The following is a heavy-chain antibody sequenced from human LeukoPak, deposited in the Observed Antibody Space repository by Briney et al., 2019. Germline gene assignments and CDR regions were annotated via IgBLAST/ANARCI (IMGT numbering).Heavy chain of an antibody. CDR1: GFTFSSFG. CDR2: IRYDGSNE. J-gene: IGHJ4*02. CDR3: AKDRPEFTSGWFLGGFDY. V-gene: IGHV3-30*02. D-gene: IGHD6-19*01. Sequence: PGGSLRLSCEAYGFTFSSFGMHWVRQAQGKDLEWVAVIRYDGSNELYVDSVRGRFTLSRDNSKNTLYLQMNSLRPDDTAIYYCAKDRPEFTSGWFLGGFDYWGQGALVTVSS.